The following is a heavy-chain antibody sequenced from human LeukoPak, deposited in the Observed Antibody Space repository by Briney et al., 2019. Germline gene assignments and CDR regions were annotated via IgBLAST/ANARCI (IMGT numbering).Heavy chain of an antibody. CDR3: TTDFRIAVTGYNYMDV. CDR1: GFTFTSYS. CDR2: IKSKIDGGTT. V-gene: IGHV3-15*01. Sequence: PGGSLRLSCAASGFTFTSYSMNWVRQAPGKGLEWVGRIKSKIDGGTTNYTAPVKGRFTISRDDSKNTLYLQMNSLKTEDTAVYYCTTDFRIAVTGYNYMDVWGKGTTVTVSS. D-gene: IGHD6-19*01. J-gene: IGHJ6*03.